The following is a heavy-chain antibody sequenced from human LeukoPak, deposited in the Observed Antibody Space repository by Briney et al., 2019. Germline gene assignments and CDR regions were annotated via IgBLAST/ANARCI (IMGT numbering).Heavy chain of an antibody. CDR2: IIPIFGTA. D-gene: IGHD2-2*01. CDR1: GGTFSSYA. V-gene: IGHV1-69*01. Sequence: SVKVSCKASGGTFSSYAISWVRQAPRQGLEWMGGIIPIFGTANYAQKFQGRVTITADESTSTAYMELSSLRSEDTAVYYCASTVTSDIVVVPAAIAWFDPWGQGTLVTVSS. J-gene: IGHJ5*02. CDR3: ASTVTSDIVVVPAAIAWFDP.